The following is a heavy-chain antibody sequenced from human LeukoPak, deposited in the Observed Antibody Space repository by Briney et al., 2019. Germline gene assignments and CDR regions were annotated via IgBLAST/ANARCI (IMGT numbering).Heavy chain of an antibody. CDR1: GFSFSDFG. Sequence: GGSLRLSCAASGFSFSDFGIHWVRQAPGKGLEWVAFIRYDGSNKYYADSVKGRFTISRDDSKNTLYLQMNSLRTEDMAVYYCATDVHPGNNWFDPWGQGTLVTVSS. D-gene: IGHD1-1*01. V-gene: IGHV3-30*02. J-gene: IGHJ5*02. CDR2: IRYDGSNK. CDR3: ATDVHPGNNWFDP.